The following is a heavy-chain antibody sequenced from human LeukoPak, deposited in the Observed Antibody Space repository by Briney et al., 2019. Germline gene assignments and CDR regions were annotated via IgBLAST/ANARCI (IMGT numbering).Heavy chain of an antibody. CDR1: GFTFSSYG. Sequence: PGGSLRLSCAASGFTFSSYGMHWVRQAPGKGLEWVAVISYDESNKYYADSVKGRFTISRDTRDTSENTLHLQMNSLRAEDTAVYYCAQVGGYTYYYWGPGTLVTVSS. CDR2: ISYDESNK. D-gene: IGHD5-18*01. CDR3: AQVGGYTYYY. V-gene: IGHV3-30*18. J-gene: IGHJ4*02.